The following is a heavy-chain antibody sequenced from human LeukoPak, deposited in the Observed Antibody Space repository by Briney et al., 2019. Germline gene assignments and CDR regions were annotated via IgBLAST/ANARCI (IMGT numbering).Heavy chain of an antibody. Sequence: GASVKVSCKTSGYSFTGYYIHWVRQAPGQGLEWMGWINPNSGGTNYAQKFQGRVTMTRDTSISTAYIDLSSLISDDTAVYYCARGFGYYDSRGYHNDAFDIWGQGTLVTVSS. CDR3: ARGFGYYDSRGYHNDAFDI. CDR2: INPNSGGT. D-gene: IGHD3-22*01. J-gene: IGHJ3*02. V-gene: IGHV1-2*02. CDR1: GYSFTGYY.